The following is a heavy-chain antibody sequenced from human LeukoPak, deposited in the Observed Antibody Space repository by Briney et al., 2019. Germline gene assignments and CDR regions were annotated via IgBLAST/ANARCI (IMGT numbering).Heavy chain of an antibody. D-gene: IGHD6-19*01. Sequence: ASVKVSCKASGGTFSSYAISWVRQAPGQGLEWMGWISAYNGNTNYAQKLQGRVTMTTDTSTSTAYMELRSLRSDDTAVYYCARDLGQWLVGDYYYGMDVWGQGTTVTVSS. J-gene: IGHJ6*02. CDR3: ARDLGQWLVGDYYYGMDV. CDR1: GGTFSSYA. CDR2: ISAYNGNT. V-gene: IGHV1-18*01.